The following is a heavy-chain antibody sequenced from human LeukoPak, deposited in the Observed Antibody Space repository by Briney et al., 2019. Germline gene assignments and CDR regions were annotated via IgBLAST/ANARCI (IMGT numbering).Heavy chain of an antibody. CDR2: IYYSGTT. Sequence: SETLSLTCTVSGGSISSSSYYWGWIRQPPGKGLEWIGSIYYSGTTYYNPSLKSRVTISVDTSNNQFSLELSSVTAADTAVYYCARTQLVTWAFDIWGQGTMVTVSS. CDR1: GGSISSSSYY. J-gene: IGHJ3*02. CDR3: ARTQLVTWAFDI. V-gene: IGHV4-39*01. D-gene: IGHD1-1*01.